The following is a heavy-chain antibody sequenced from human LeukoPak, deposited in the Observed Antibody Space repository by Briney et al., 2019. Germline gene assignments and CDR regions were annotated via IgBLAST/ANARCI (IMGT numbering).Heavy chain of an antibody. V-gene: IGHV4-59*01. D-gene: IGHD2-15*01. CDR1: GGSISSYY. Sequence: PSETLSLTCTVSGGSISSYYWNWIRQPPGKGLEWIGYIYYSGSTNYNPSLKSRVTISVDTSKNQFSLKLSSVTAADTAVYYCARDVSGGGGSGFDIWGQGTMVTVSS. CDR3: ARDVSGGGGSGFDI. J-gene: IGHJ3*02. CDR2: IYYSGST.